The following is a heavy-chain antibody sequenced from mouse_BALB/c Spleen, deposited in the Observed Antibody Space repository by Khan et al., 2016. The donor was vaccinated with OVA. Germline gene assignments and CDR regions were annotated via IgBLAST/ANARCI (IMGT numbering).Heavy chain of an antibody. V-gene: IGHV1-69*02. CDR3: SREVGTMAY. Sequence: QVQLQQPGAELVRPGTSVKLSCKASGYTFTNYWINWVRQRPGQGLEWIGNIYPSDSYTNYNQNFKDKATLTVDKSSSTAYMQLISPTSEDSAVYYCSREVGTMAYWGHGTLVTVSA. J-gene: IGHJ3*01. D-gene: IGHD1-1*02. CDR2: IYPSDSYT. CDR1: GYTFTNYW.